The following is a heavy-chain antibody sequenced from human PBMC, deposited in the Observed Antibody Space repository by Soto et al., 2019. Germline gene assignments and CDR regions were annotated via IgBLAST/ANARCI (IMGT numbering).Heavy chain of an antibody. J-gene: IGHJ4*02. Sequence: QVQLQQWGAGLLKPSETLSLTCAVYGGSFSGYYWTWIRQPPGTGLEWIGEINHSGSTNYNPSLKSRVTISVDTSKNQFSLELPSVTAADTAVYYCARDKINGRFDYWGQGTLVTVSS. CDR1: GGSFSGYY. CDR3: ARDKINGRFDY. V-gene: IGHV4-34*01. D-gene: IGHD2-8*01. CDR2: INHSGST.